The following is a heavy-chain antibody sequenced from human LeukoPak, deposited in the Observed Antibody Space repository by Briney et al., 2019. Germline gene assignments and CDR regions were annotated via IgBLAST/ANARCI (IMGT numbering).Heavy chain of an antibody. Sequence: GASVKVSCKASGYTFTYYYIHWVRQAPGQGLEWMGWINPNSGGTSYAQRFQGRVTITRDTSISTAYMELSRLRSDDTAVYYCARDWGVIVDYWGQGTLVTVSS. CDR2: INPNSGGT. V-gene: IGHV1-2*02. J-gene: IGHJ4*02. CDR3: ARDWGVIVDY. D-gene: IGHD3-16*01. CDR1: GYTFTYYY.